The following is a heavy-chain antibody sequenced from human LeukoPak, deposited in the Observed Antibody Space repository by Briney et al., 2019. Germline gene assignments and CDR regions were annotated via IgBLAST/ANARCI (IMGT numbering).Heavy chain of an antibody. D-gene: IGHD1-1*01. J-gene: IGHJ6*03. CDR1: GFTFDDYA. CDR3: ATDFFTTETNYSYYYMDV. Sequence: PGGCLRLSCAASGFTFDDYAMHWVRQAPGKGLEWVSLVSGDGGSTYYADSVKGRFTIYRDNSKNSLYLQMNSLRTKDTALYYCATDFFTTETNYSYYYMDVWGKGTTVTVSS. CDR2: VSGDGGST. V-gene: IGHV3-43*02.